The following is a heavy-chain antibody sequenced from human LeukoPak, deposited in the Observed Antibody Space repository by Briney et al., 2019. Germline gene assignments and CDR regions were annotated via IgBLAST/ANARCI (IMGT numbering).Heavy chain of an antibody. D-gene: IGHD5-18*01. V-gene: IGHV1-69*05. CDR3: ARLLQLWPHYYMDV. CDR1: GGTFSSYA. J-gene: IGHJ6*03. Sequence: ASVKVSCKASGGTFSSYAISWVRQAPGQGLEWMGGIIPIFGTANYAQKFQGRVTITTDESTSTAYTELSSLRSEDTAVYYCARLLQLWPHYYMDVWGKGTTVTVSS. CDR2: IIPIFGTA.